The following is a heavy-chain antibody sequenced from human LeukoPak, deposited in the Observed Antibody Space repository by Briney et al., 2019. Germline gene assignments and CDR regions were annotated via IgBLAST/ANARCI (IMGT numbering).Heavy chain of an antibody. D-gene: IGHD3-10*01. CDR1: GFTFSSHG. V-gene: IGHV3-23*01. J-gene: IGHJ6*03. CDR2: ISPSGGIT. Sequence: GGSLRLSCAASGFTFSSHGMNWVRQAPGKGLEWVSGISPSGGITYYTDSVRGRFTISRDNSKNTVSPQMNSLRGEDTAVYYCARDQNYYGSGSQNYYYYYYMDVWGKGTTVTVSS. CDR3: ARDQNYYGSGSQNYYYYYYMDV.